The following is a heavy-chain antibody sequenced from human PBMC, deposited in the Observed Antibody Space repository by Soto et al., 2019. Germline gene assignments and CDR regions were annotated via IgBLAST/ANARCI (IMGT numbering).Heavy chain of an antibody. CDR3: ARDLRCSGGSCYVFDY. CDR1: GYTFTSYA. V-gene: IGHV1-3*01. Sequence: QVQLVQSGAEVKKPGASVKVSCKASGYTFTSYAMHWVRQAPGQRLEWMGWINAGNGNTKYSQKFQGRVTITRDTXAXRADMELSSLRSEDTAVYYCARDLRCSGGSCYVFDYWGQGTLVTVSS. D-gene: IGHD2-15*01. CDR2: INAGNGNT. J-gene: IGHJ4*02.